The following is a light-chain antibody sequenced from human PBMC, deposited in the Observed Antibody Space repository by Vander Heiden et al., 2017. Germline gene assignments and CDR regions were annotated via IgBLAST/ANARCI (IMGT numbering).Light chain of an antibody. V-gene: IGLV1-44*01. J-gene: IGLJ1*01. CDR2: SND. Sequence: QSVPTQPPSASGTPGQRVTISCSGSSSNIGSNTVNWYQHLPGTAPKLLIYSNDQRPSGVPDRFSGSKSGTSASLAISGLQSEDEADYYCAAWDDSLNSYVFGTGTKVTVL. CDR1: SSNIGSNT. CDR3: AAWDDSLNSYV.